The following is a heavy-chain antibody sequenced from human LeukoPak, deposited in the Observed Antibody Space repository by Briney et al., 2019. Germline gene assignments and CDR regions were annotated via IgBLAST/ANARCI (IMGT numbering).Heavy chain of an antibody. V-gene: IGHV3-74*01. CDR3: ARVRSAAAVDY. CDR2: INNDGSST. Sequence: GGSLRLSCAASGFTFSSYWMHWVRQAPGRGLVWVSRINNDGSSTSYADSVKGRFTISGDNAKNTLHLQMNSLRAEDTAVYYCARVRSAAAVDYWGQGTLVTVSS. CDR1: GFTFSSYW. J-gene: IGHJ4*02.